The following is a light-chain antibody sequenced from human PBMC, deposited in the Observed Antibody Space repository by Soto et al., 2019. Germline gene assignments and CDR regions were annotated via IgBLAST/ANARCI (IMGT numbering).Light chain of an antibody. J-gene: IGLJ3*02. CDR1: SGHSSYI. CDR2: FEGSGTY. V-gene: IGLV4-60*02. CDR3: ETWDTNTRV. Sequence: QLVLTQSSSASASLGSSVKITCTLSSGHSSYIIAWHQQQPGKAPRHLMKFEGSGTYNKGSGIPDRFSGSSSGADRYLTISNLQFEDEADYYCETWDTNTRVFGGGTKVTVL.